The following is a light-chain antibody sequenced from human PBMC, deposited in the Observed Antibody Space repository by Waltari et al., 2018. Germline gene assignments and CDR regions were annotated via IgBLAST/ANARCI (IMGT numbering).Light chain of an antibody. J-gene: IGLJ2*01. CDR3: VLYVGSGIRV. V-gene: IGLV8-61*01. CDR1: SGAVSRNYY. Sequence: QTVVTQEPSFSVSPGGTVTLTCGLTSGAVSRNYYPSWYQQTPGQAPRTLIYNTNTRSSGVPDRFSGSILGNKAALTITGAQADDECDYYCVLYVGSGIRVFGGGTKLTVL. CDR2: NTN.